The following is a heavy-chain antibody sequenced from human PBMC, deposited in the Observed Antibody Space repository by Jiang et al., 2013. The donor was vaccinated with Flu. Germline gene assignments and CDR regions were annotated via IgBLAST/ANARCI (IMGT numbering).Heavy chain of an antibody. CDR3: AAYDSSGYYGLNAFDI. J-gene: IGHJ3*02. V-gene: IGHV4-59*01. D-gene: IGHD3-22*01. CDR2: IYYSGST. CDR1: GGSISSYY. Sequence: GSGLVKPSETLSLTCTVSGGSISSYYWSWIRQPPGKGLEWIGYIYYSGSTNYNPSLKSRVTISVDTSKNQFSLKLSSVTAADTAVYYCAAYDSSGYYGLNAFDIWGQGTMVTVSS.